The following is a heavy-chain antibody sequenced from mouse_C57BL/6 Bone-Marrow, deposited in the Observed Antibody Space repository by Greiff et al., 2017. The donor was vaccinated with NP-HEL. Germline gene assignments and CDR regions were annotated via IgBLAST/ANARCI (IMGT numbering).Heavy chain of an antibody. CDR2: MYPGSGNT. V-gene: IGHV1-84*01. J-gene: IGHJ1*03. CDR1: GYTFTDYY. CDR3: ARSLSYWYFDV. Sequence: VQLQQSGPELVKPGASVKISCKASGYTFTDYYINWVKQRPGQGLEWIGGMYPGSGNTKYNEKFKGKATLTVVTSSSTAYMQLSSLTSEDYAVYFCARSLSYWYFDVWGTGTTVTVSS.